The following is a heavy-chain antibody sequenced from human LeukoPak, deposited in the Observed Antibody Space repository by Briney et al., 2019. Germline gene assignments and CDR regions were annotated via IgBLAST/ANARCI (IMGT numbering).Heavy chain of an antibody. CDR2: IKSKTDGGTT. CDR1: GFTFSNAW. D-gene: IGHD3-22*01. V-gene: IGHV3-15*01. CDR3: TTTYYYDSSGYYYAVFDY. J-gene: IGHJ4*02. Sequence: GGSLRLSCAASGFTFSNAWMSWVRQAPGKGLEWVGRIKSKTDGGTTDYAAPVKGRFIISRDDSKNTLYLQMNSLKTEDTAVYYCTTTYYYDSSGYYYAVFDYWGQGTLVTVSS.